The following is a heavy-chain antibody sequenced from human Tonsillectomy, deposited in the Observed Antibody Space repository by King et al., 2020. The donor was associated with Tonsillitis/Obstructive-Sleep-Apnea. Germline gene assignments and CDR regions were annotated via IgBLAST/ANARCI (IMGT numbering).Heavy chain of an antibody. Sequence: VQLVESGGDLVQPGGSLRLSCAASGITFSRFAMSWVRQAPGKGLGWVSGISDSGGSTYYADSVKGRFTISRDNSKNTLYLQMNSLRAEDTAVYYCAKEPRIKVRGFSGDAFDIWGQGTMVTVSS. CDR1: GITFSRFA. D-gene: IGHD3-10*01. V-gene: IGHV3-23*04. CDR2: ISDSGGST. J-gene: IGHJ3*02. CDR3: AKEPRIKVRGFSGDAFDI.